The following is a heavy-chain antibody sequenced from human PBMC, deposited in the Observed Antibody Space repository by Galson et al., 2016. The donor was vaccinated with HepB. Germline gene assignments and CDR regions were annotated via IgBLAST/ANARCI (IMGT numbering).Heavy chain of an antibody. CDR1: CYTFPTSG. CDR3: ARDVQFRFDY. J-gene: IGHJ4*02. CDR2: ISANSGNT. V-gene: IGHV1-18*04. D-gene: IGHD5-24*01. Sequence: SVKVSCNASCYTFPTSGISWVRQAPGQGLQWLGWISANSGNTNYAQKFQGRVTMTRDTSASTVYMELRTLRSDDTAVYYCARDVQFRFDYWGQGTLVTVSS.